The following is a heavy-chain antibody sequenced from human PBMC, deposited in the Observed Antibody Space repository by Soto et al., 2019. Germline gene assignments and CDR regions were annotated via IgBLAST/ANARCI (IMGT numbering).Heavy chain of an antibody. Sequence: SVKVSCKASGGTFSSYAISWVRQAPGQGLEWMGGIIPIFGTANYAQKFQGRVTITADESTSTAYMELSSLRSEDTAVYYCARREVADYYYYGMDVWGQGTTVTVSS. CDR2: IIPIFGTA. D-gene: IGHD5-12*01. J-gene: IGHJ6*02. CDR1: GGTFSSYA. V-gene: IGHV1-69*13. CDR3: ARREVADYYYYGMDV.